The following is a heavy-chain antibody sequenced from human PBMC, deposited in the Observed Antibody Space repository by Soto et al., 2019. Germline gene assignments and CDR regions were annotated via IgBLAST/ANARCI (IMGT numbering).Heavy chain of an antibody. CDR1: GFTFSSYG. J-gene: IGHJ3*02. Sequence: QVQLVESGGGVVQPGRSLRLSCAASGFTFSSYGMHWVRQAPGKGLEWVAVISYDGSNKYCADSVKGRFTISRDNSKNTLYLQMNSLRAEDTAVYYCAKSSEGAFDIWGQGTMVTVSS. CDR3: AKSSEGAFDI. D-gene: IGHD3-22*01. CDR2: ISYDGSNK. V-gene: IGHV3-30*18.